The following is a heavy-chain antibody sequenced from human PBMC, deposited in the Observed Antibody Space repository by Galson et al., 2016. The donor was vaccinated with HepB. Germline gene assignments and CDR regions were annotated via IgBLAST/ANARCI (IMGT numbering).Heavy chain of an antibody. CDR2: IYVSGIT. J-gene: IGHJ3*02. CDR3: AATDYNYGYDGFDI. Sequence: SETLSLTCTVSGGPISSYYWSWIRQPAGKGLGWIGRIYVSGITNYNPSLKSRVTMSVDTFNNQLSLRLSSVTVADTAVYFCAATDYNYGYDGFDIWGQGTMVTVSS. D-gene: IGHD5-18*01. V-gene: IGHV4-4*07. CDR1: GGPISSYY.